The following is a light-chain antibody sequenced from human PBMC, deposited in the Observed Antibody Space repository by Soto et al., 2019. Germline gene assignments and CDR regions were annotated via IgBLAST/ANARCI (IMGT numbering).Light chain of an antibody. V-gene: IGKV3-15*01. CDR3: QQYKNWPL. J-gene: IGKJ5*01. CDR1: HSVNSH. Sequence: MLLTQSPATLSVSPGERVRLXCRTSHSVNSHVAWYQQKPGQAPRLLLYGASTRATGIPVRFSGSGFGTEFTLTISSLQSEDFAVYYCQQYKNWPLFGQGTRLENK. CDR2: GAS.